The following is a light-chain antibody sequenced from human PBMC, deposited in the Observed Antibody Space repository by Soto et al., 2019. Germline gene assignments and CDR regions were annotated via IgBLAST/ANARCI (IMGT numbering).Light chain of an antibody. CDR1: SSNIGTNI. CDR3: AAWDDSLIGVL. Sequence: QSVLTQPPSASGTPGQRVTISCSGGSSNIGTNIVNWYQQLPGTAPKLLMYSNDQRPSGVPDRFSGSKSGASASLAISGLQSEDEADYYCAAWDDSLIGVLFGGGTQLTVL. V-gene: IGLV1-44*01. CDR2: SND. J-gene: IGLJ2*01.